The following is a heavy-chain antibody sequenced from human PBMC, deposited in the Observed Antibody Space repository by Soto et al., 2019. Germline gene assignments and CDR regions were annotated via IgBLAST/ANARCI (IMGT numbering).Heavy chain of an antibody. J-gene: IGHJ4*02. V-gene: IGHV1-8*01. Sequence: QVQLVQSGAELKKPGASVKVSCKASGYTFSNYDMNWVRQATGQGPEWIGWVNPNNGDTGYAQKFAGRATLTTDISTPTASMVLTSLPSEDTAIYYCAKVSRKGSAIDFDYWGQGTLITVSS. CDR1: GYTFSNYD. CDR2: VNPNNGDT. D-gene: IGHD3-10*01. CDR3: AKVSRKGSAIDFDY.